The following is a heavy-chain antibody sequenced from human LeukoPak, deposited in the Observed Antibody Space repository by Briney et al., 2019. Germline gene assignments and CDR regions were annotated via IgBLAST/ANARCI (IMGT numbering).Heavy chain of an antibody. CDR2: IKYDGSST. D-gene: IGHD3-22*01. Sequence: TGGSLRLSCAASGFTISSYWMHWVRQAPGKGLVWVSRIKYDGSSTSYADSVRGRFTISRDNSKNTLYLQMNSLRAEDTGVYYCAQDRGESGYYATFDYWGQGTLVTVSS. CDR1: GFTISSYW. J-gene: IGHJ4*02. V-gene: IGHV3-74*01. CDR3: AQDRGESGYYATFDY.